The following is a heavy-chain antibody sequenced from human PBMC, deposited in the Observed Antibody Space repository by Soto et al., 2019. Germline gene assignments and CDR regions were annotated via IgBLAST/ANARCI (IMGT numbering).Heavy chain of an antibody. V-gene: IGHV1-2*04. Sequence: ASVKVSCKASGYTFTGYYMHWVRQAPGQGLEWMGWIDPNSGGTNYAQKFQGWVTMTRDTSISTAYMELSRLRSDDTAVYYCARDRGVDYHYGMDVWGQGTTVTVSS. CDR1: GYTFTGYY. CDR2: IDPNSGGT. CDR3: ARDRGVDYHYGMDV. D-gene: IGHD2-15*01. J-gene: IGHJ6*02.